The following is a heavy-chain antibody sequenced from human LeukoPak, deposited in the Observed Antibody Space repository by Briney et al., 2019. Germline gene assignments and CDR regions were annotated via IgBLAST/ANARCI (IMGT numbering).Heavy chain of an antibody. V-gene: IGHV3-48*03. J-gene: IGHJ4*02. CDR1: GFTFSSYE. Sequence: PGGSLRLSCAASGFTFSSYEMNWVRQAPGKGLEWVSYISSSGSTIYYADSVKGRFTISRDNAKNSLYLQMNSLRAEDTAVYYCASPRPYGSGSNIFDYWGQGNLVTVSS. CDR2: ISSSGSTI. D-gene: IGHD3-10*01. CDR3: ASPRPYGSGSNIFDY.